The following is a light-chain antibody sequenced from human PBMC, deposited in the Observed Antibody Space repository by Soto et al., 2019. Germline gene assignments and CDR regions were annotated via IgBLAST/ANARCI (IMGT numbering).Light chain of an antibody. V-gene: IGLV3-21*04. CDR3: QVWDSGSDHVV. Sequence: SYELTQSPSVSVAPGKTARITCGESDIGSKSVHWYQQKPGQAPVLVIYYDRHRPSGIPERFSGSNSGNTATLTISRVEAGDEADYYCQVWDSGSDHVVVGGGTKLTVL. CDR1: DIGSKS. J-gene: IGLJ2*01. CDR2: YDR.